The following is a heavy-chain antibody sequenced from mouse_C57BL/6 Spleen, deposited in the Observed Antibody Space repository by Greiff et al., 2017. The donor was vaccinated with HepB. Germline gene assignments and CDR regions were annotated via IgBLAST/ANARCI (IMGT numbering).Heavy chain of an antibody. CDR1: GFNIKDDY. D-gene: IGHD1-1*01. J-gene: IGHJ3*01. Sequence: VQLKQSGAELVRPGASVKLSCTASGFNIKDDYMHWVKQRPEQGLEWIGWIDPENGDTEYASKFQGKATITADTSSNTAYLQLSSLTSEDTAVYYCATGITTVVAPRFAYWGQGTLVTVSA. V-gene: IGHV14-4*01. CDR2: IDPENGDT. CDR3: ATGITTVVAPRFAY.